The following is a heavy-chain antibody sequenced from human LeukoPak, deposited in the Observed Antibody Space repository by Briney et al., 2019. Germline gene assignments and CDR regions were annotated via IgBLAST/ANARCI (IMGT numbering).Heavy chain of an antibody. CDR2: IYTSGST. CDR3: ARGDSDGSNL. V-gene: IGHV4-61*02. D-gene: IGHD5-24*01. Sequence: PSETLSLTCTVSGGSISSSSYYWSWIRQPAGKGLEWIGRIYTSGSTNYNPSLKSRVTISVDTSKNQFSLKLSSVTAADTAVYYCARGDSDGSNLWGPGTLVTVSS. J-gene: IGHJ4*02. CDR1: GGSISSSSYY.